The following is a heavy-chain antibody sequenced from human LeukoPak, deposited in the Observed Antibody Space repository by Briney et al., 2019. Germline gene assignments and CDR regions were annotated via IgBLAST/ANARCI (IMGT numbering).Heavy chain of an antibody. CDR3: ARGLRDEERHYGYYYMDV. CDR1: GASISSYC. D-gene: IGHD3-22*01. J-gene: IGHJ6*03. Sequence: SYTLSLTCTVAGASISSYCWRCIRPPAGKGLGWIGRINTGGSTNYHPSLKSRVTMSVARSNNQFSLKLSSVTAADTAVYYCARGLRDEERHYGYYYMDVWGKGTTVTVSS. CDR2: INTGGST. V-gene: IGHV4-4*07.